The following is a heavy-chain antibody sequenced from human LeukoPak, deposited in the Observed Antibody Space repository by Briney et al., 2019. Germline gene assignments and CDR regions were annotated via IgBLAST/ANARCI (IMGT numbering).Heavy chain of an antibody. Sequence: SETLSPASPVSGGSISSYYTSWIRQPAGKGLEWIGRIYTSGSTNYNPSLKSRVTISVDKSKNQFSLKLSSVTAADTAVYYCARLIEREPNWFDPWGQETRHSVSS. CDR1: GGSISSYY. V-gene: IGHV4-4*07. CDR3: ARLIEREPNWFDP. J-gene: IGHJ5*02. D-gene: IGHD1-14*01. CDR2: IYTSGST.